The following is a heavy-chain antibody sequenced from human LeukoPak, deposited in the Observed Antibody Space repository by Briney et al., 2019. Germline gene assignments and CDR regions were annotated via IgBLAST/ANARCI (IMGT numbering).Heavy chain of an antibody. V-gene: IGHV1-18*01. CDR3: ARGTAGGAYYSYYCMDV. CDR1: GGTFSSYA. J-gene: IGHJ6*03. D-gene: IGHD2-8*02. Sequence: ASVKVSCKASGGTFSSYAISWVRQAPGQGLEWMGWISGYNGNTHYAQNLQGRVSMTTDTSTSTVYMELRSLSSDDTAVYYCARGTAGGAYYSYYCMDVWGKGTTVTISS. CDR2: ISGYNGNT.